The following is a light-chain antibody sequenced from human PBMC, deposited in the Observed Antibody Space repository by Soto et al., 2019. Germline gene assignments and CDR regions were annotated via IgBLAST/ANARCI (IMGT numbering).Light chain of an antibody. Sequence: QSALTQPASVSGSPGQSITISCTGTNSDVGAFNYVSWYQHHPGEAPKLLIYEVTNRPSGVSSRFSGSKSGNTASLTISGLQAEDEADYYCSSYTSINTLDFGGGTQLTVL. V-gene: IGLV2-14*01. CDR3: SSYTSINTLD. CDR1: NSDVGAFNY. CDR2: EVT. J-gene: IGLJ2*01.